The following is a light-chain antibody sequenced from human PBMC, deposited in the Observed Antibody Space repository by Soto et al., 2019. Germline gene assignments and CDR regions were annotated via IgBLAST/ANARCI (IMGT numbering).Light chain of an antibody. CDR1: QGISNA. CDR2: DAS. J-gene: IGKJ5*01. Sequence: AIQLTQSPSSLSASVGDTVTITCRASQGISNALAWYQQIPGKPPKLLIYDASTLESGVPSRFSGSGSGTDFTLTISSLQPGDFATYYCQQFNGFPTFGQGTPLQIK. V-gene: IGKV1-13*02. CDR3: QQFNGFPT.